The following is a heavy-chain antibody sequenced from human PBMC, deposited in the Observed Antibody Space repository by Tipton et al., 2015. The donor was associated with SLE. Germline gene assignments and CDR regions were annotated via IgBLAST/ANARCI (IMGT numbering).Heavy chain of an antibody. CDR1: GGSISGYY. D-gene: IGHD3-10*01. J-gene: IGHJ6*02. CDR3: ARDLWDPYGSGSIHYYGMDV. V-gene: IGHV4-4*07. CDR2: IYSSGYT. Sequence: TLSLTCTVSGGSISGYYWSWIRQPAGKGLEWIGRIYSSGYTNYNPSLKSRVTMSVDTSKNQFSLKVSSVTAADTAVYYCARDLWDPYGSGSIHYYGMDVWGQGTTGTVSS.